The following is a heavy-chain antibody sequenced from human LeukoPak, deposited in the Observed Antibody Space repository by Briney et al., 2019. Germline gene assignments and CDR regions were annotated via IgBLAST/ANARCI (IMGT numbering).Heavy chain of an antibody. J-gene: IGHJ4*02. CDR2: TRYDESKT. CDR1: GFTFSNNG. V-gene: IGHV3-30*02. Sequence: GGSLRLSCAASGFTFSNNGMHWVRQTPGKGLEWVAFTRYDESKTFYGDSVRGRFTISRDNSKNTLYLQMNSLTTDDSAVYYCAKASYSGSPALDFWGQGTLVTVSS. CDR3: AKASYSGSPALDF. D-gene: IGHD1-26*01.